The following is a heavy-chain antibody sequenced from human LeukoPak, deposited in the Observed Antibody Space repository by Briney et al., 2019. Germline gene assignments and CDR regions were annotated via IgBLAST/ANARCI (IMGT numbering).Heavy chain of an antibody. V-gene: IGHV4-39*07. CDR1: GDSIRSSTYF. D-gene: IGHD3-10*01. J-gene: IGHJ4*02. CDR3: AAVLPPFYFDS. Sequence: SETLSLTCTVSGDSIRSSTYFWGWIRQPPGKGLEWIGSLYYSGSTYYNPSLKSRVTISLLTSKNQFSLKLSSVTAADTAVYYCAAVLPPFYFDSWGQGTLVTVSS. CDR2: LYYSGST.